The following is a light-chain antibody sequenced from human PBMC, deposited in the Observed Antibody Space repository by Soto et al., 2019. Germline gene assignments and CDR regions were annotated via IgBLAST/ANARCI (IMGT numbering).Light chain of an antibody. CDR2: GAS. V-gene: IGKV3-20*01. J-gene: IGKJ5*01. CDR1: QGIGDT. Sequence: EVVMRQSPATLSVSPGEGATLSCRASQGIGDTLAWYQQTPGQAPRLLIYGASSRATGIPDRFSGSGSGTHFTLTITRLEPEDSAVYYCQQYGSSPITFGQGTRLEIK. CDR3: QQYGSSPIT.